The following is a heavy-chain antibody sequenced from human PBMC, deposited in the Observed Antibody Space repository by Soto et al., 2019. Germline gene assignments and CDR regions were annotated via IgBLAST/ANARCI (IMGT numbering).Heavy chain of an antibody. CDR3: ARGPSGDKVHY. CDR2: IYHSGTT. V-gene: IGHV4-39*02. Sequence: SETLSLTCTVSGGSISSSSYYWGWIRQPPGKGLEWIGEIYHSGTTYTNPSLRSQVAISLDTSKNHFSLTLSSVTAADTAVYYCARGPSGDKVHYWGQGALVTVSS. J-gene: IGHJ4*02. CDR1: GGSISSSSYY. D-gene: IGHD7-27*01.